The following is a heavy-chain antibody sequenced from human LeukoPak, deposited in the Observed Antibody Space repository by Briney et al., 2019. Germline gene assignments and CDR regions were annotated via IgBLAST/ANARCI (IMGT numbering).Heavy chain of an antibody. CDR1: GFTFRSYG. V-gene: IGHV3-30*18. CDR2: ISYDGSNK. D-gene: IGHD5-24*01. CDR3: AKDYDRGGYNFVAALDY. Sequence: GRSLRLSCAASGFTFRSYGMHWVRQAPGKGLEWVAVISYDGSNKYYADSVKGRFTISRDNSKNTLYLQMNSLRAEDTAVYYCAKDYDRGGYNFVAALDYWGQGTLVTVSS. J-gene: IGHJ4*02.